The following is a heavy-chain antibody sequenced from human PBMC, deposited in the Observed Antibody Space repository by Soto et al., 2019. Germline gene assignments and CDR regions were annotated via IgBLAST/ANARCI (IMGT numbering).Heavy chain of an antibody. J-gene: IGHJ4*02. CDR3: ARTHSGSYYSVFNY. D-gene: IGHD1-26*01. Sequence: SETLSLTCVVSNFSISSGYYWGWMRQSPWKGLEWIASIYRSGTTSYNPSLKSRVTISVDPSKNQFSLMLTAVTAADTAVYYCARTHSGSYYSVFNYWGRGSLVTVSS. CDR2: IYRSGTT. CDR1: NFSISSGYY. V-gene: IGHV4-38-2*01.